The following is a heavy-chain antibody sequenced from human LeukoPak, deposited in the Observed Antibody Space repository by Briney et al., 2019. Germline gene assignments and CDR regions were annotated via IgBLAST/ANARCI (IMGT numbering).Heavy chain of an antibody. CDR1: GFIFTDYS. D-gene: IGHD6-13*01. J-gene: IGHJ5*02. Sequence: GGSLRLSCAASGFIFTDYSMNWVRQAPGKGLEWVSYIDRSSNNIYYPDSVKGRFTISRDNAKNSLYLQMNSLRDEDTAVYYCARDLDSSNRRIAATGVSFDPWGQGTLVTVSS. V-gene: IGHV3-48*02. CDR2: IDRSSNNI. CDR3: ARDLDSSNRRIAATGVSFDP.